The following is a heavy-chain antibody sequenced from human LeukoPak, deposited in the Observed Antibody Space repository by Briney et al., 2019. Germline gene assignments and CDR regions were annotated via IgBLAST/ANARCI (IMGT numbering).Heavy chain of an antibody. D-gene: IGHD3-22*01. Sequence: ASVKVSCKASGYTFTSYDINWVRQATGQGLEWMGWMNPNSGNTGYAQKFQGRVTMTRNTSISTAYMELSSLRSEDTAMYYCARGGIYYYDSSGYYFPFDPWGQGTLVTVSS. CDR3: ARGGIYYYDSSGYYFPFDP. J-gene: IGHJ5*02. V-gene: IGHV1-8*01. CDR2: MNPNSGNT. CDR1: GYTFTSYD.